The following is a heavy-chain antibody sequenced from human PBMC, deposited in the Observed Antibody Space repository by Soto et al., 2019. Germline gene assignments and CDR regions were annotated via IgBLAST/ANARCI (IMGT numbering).Heavy chain of an antibody. Sequence: QVQLVQSGAEVKKPGSSVKVSCKASGGTFSSYAISWVRQAPGQGLEWMGGIIPIFGTANYAQKFQGRVPITADESTSTAYMELSSLRSEDTAVYYCARSDERDGYNYKLYFDYWGQGTLVTVSS. CDR2: IIPIFGTA. CDR3: ARSDERDGYNYKLYFDY. CDR1: GGTFSSYA. D-gene: IGHD5-12*01. J-gene: IGHJ4*02. V-gene: IGHV1-69*12.